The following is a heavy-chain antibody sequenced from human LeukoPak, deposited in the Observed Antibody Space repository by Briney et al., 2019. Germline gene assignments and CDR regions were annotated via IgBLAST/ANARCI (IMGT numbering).Heavy chain of an antibody. CDR1: GFTFSNVW. J-gene: IGHJ4*02. D-gene: IGHD1-14*01. Sequence: GGSLRLSCAASGFTFSNVWMSWVRQAPGKGLEWVGPIKSKTDGGTTDYAAPVKGRFTISRDDSKNTLYLQMNSLITEDTAVYYCTTYPPGKPQQYSFDYWGQGTLVTVSS. CDR2: IKSKTDGGTT. V-gene: IGHV3-15*01. CDR3: TTYPPGKPQQYSFDY.